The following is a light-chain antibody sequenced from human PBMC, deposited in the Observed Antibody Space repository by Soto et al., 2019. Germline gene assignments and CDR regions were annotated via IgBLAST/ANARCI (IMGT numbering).Light chain of an antibody. CDR3: QQYGSLPGT. V-gene: IGKV3-20*01. Sequence: EIVLTQSPGTLSLSPGERATLSCRASQSVSSSYLAWYQQKPGQAPRLLIYGASSRATGIPDSFSGSGSGIDFTLTISRLEPEDFAVYYCQQYGSLPGTFGQGTKGEIK. J-gene: IGKJ1*01. CDR2: GAS. CDR1: QSVSSSY.